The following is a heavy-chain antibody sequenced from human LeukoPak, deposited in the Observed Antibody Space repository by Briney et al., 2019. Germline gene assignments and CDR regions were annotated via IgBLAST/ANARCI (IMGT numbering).Heavy chain of an antibody. V-gene: IGHV4-59*12. J-gene: IGHJ4*02. CDR3: ATLTHRYGYFDY. Sequence: SETLSLTCTVSGGSISTYFWSWIRQPPGKGLEWIGYIYHSGSTNYNPSLKSRVTISVDTSKNQFSLKLSSVTAADTAVYYCATLTHRYGYFDYWGQGTLVTVSS. D-gene: IGHD5-18*01. CDR1: GGSISTYF. CDR2: IYHSGST.